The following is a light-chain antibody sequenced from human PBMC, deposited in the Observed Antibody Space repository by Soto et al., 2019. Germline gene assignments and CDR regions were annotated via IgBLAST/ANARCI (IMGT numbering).Light chain of an antibody. CDR1: QSVSSSY. CDR2: GAS. J-gene: IGKJ4*01. V-gene: IGKV3-20*01. CDR3: QQYGSSHLT. Sequence: EIVLTQSPGTLSLSPGERATLSCRASQSVSSSYLAWYQQQPGQAPRLLIYGASSRATGIPDRFSGSGSGTDFTLTISRLEPEDFAVYYCQQYGSSHLTVGGGTKVEIK.